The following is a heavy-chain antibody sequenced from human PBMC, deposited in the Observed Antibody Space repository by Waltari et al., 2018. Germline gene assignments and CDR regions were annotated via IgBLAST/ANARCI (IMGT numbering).Heavy chain of an antibody. V-gene: IGHV3-30*01. J-gene: IGHJ4*02. CDR2: ISYDGSNK. Sequence: QVQLVESGGGVVQPGRSLRLSCAASGFTFSSYAMHWVRQAPGKGREWVAVISYDGSNKYYAYPVKGRFTISRDNSKNTLYLQMNSLRAEDTAVYYCASRQGKYWGQGTLVTVSS. CDR3: ASRQGKY. CDR1: GFTFSSYA.